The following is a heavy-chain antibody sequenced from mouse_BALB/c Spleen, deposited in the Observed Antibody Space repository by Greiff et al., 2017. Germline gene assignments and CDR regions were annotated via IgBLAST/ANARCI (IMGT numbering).Heavy chain of an antibody. CDR1: GYSITSDYA. V-gene: IGHV3-2*02. CDR2: ISYSGST. D-gene: IGHD1-1*01. CDR3: ARITTGDFDY. J-gene: IGHJ2*01. Sequence: EVQLQQSGPGLVKPSQSLSLTCTVTGYSITSDYAWNWIRQFPGNKLEWMGYISYSGSTSYNPSLKSRISITRDTSKNQFFLQLNSVTTEDTATYYCARITTGDFDYWGQGTTLTVSS.